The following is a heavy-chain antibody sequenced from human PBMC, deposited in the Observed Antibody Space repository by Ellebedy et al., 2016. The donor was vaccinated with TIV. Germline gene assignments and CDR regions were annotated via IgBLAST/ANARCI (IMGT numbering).Heavy chain of an antibody. Sequence: PGGSLRLSCAASGFTVSSNYMSWVRKAPGKGLEWVSVIYSGGSTYYADSVKGIFTISRDNSKNKLYLQMNSLRADDTGVYYCARDGDYYYYYGMDVWGQGTTVTVSS. CDR1: GFTVSSNY. CDR2: IYSGGST. D-gene: IGHD3-16*01. J-gene: IGHJ6*02. CDR3: ARDGDYYYYYGMDV. V-gene: IGHV3-66*01.